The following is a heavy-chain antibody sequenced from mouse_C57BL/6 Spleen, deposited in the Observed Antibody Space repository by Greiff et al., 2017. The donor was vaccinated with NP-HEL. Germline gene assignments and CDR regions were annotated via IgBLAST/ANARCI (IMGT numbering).Heavy chain of an antibody. Sequence: QVQLQQSGAELVKPGASVKLSCKASGYTFTEYTIHWVKQRSGQGLAWIGWFYPGSGSIKYNEKFKDKATLTADKSSSTVYMELRRLTSETSAVYFSARHDSSNSHFDYWGKGTTLTVSS. CDR1: GYTFTEYT. J-gene: IGHJ2*01. V-gene: IGHV1-62-2*01. D-gene: IGHD3-2*02. CDR3: ARHDSSNSHFDY. CDR2: FYPGSGSI.